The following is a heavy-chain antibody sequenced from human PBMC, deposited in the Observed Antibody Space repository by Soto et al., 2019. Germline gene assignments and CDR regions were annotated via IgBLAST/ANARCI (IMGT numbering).Heavy chain of an antibody. V-gene: IGHV3-21*01. Sequence: GGSLRLSCAASGFTFSSYSMNWVRQAPGKGLEWVSSISSSSSYIYYADSVKGRFTISRDNAKNSLYLQMNSLRAEDTAVYYCARDMSDSGRYYFDYWGQGTLVTVSS. CDR2: ISSSSSYI. J-gene: IGHJ4*02. CDR3: ARDMSDSGRYYFDY. D-gene: IGHD1-26*01. CDR1: GFTFSSYS.